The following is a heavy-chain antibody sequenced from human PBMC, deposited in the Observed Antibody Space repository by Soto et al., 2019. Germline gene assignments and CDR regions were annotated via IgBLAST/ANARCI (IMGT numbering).Heavy chain of an antibody. CDR2: INHKGGGT. CDR1: GYTFTGYY. V-gene: IGHV1-2*02. CDR3: ARELFFEWLCTTNYYGYGIDF. D-gene: IGHD3-3*01. Sequence: ASVKVSRKASGYTFTGYYMHWVRQPPGQGLEWMGWINHKGGGTNYARSFKGRVTITKDPSISTAYMELSRLRSDDTAVNYWARELFFEWLCTTNYYGYGIDFWGQGTMVTVSS. J-gene: IGHJ6*02.